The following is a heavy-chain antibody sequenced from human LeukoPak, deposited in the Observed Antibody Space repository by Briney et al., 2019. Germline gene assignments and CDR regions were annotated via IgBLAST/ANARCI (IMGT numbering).Heavy chain of an antibody. D-gene: IGHD3-10*01. CDR3: ARDPSSFGGRFDH. Sequence: KTSETLSLTCTGSGGSISSYYWDWIRQPAGKGLEWIGRIDSSGSTNYNPSLKSRVTMSVDTSKNQFSLKLSTVTAADTAVYYCARDPSSFGGRFDHWGQGTLVAVPS. CDR2: IDSSGST. V-gene: IGHV4-4*07. CDR1: GGSISSYY. J-gene: IGHJ5*02.